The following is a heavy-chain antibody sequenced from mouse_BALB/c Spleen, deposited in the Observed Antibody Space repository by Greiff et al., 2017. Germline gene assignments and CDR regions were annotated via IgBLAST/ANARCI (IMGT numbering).Heavy chain of an antibody. CDR1: GYTFTSYN. D-gene: IGHD2-3*01. CDR3: ARRDGYYGGYFDV. V-gene: IGHV1-12*01. J-gene: IGHJ1*01. CDR2: IYPGKGDT. Sequence: LQQPGAELVKPGASVKMSCKASGYTFTSYNMHWVKQTPGQGLEWIGAIYPGKGDTSYNQKFKGKATLTADKSSSTAYMQLSSLTSEDSAVYYCARRDGYYGGYFDVWGAGTTVTVSS.